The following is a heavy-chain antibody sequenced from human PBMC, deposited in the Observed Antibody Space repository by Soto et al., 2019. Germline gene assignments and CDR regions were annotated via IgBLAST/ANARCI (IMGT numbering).Heavy chain of an antibody. CDR3: ARASSSSSAADY. D-gene: IGHD6-6*01. CDR2: IYDSESA. J-gene: IGHJ4*02. V-gene: IGHV4-31*03. CDR1: GESISSGGYY. Sequence: QVQLQESGPGLVKASQTLSLICSVSGESISSGGYYWSWIRHHPGKGLEWIGYIYDSESAYYNPSLKGRVTISMDTSKNHFARKLSSVTAADTAVYYCARASSSSSAADYWGQGTLITVSS.